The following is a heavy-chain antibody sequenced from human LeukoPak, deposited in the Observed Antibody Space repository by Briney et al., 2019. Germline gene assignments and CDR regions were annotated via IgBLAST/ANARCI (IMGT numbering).Heavy chain of an antibody. CDR1: GDSIGSLY. CDR2: ISSSSSYI. J-gene: IGHJ4*02. Sequence: PSETLSLTCTVSGDSIGSLYWNWVRQAPGKGLEWVSSISSSSSYIYYADSVKGRFTISRDNAKNSLYLQMNSLRAEDTAVYYCATYSGSYGTFDYWGQGTLVTVSS. D-gene: IGHD1-26*01. V-gene: IGHV3-21*01. CDR3: ATYSGSYGTFDY.